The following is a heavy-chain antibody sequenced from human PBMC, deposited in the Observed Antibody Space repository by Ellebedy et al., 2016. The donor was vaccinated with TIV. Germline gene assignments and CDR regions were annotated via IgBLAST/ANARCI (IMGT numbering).Heavy chain of an antibody. CDR3: ARDVAPSGLENYFDY. Sequence: GGSLRLSCAASGFTFSDYGISRVRQAPGKGLEWVAVIWYDGSNKYYADSVKGRFTISRDNSKNTLYLQMNSLRAEDTAVYYCARDVAPSGLENYFDYWGQGTLVTVSS. V-gene: IGHV3-33*08. CDR2: IWYDGSNK. J-gene: IGHJ4*02. CDR1: GFTFSDYG. D-gene: IGHD1-26*01.